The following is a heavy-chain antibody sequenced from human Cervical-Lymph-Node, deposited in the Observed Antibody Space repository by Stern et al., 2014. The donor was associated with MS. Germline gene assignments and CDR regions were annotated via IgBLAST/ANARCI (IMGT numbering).Heavy chain of an antibody. CDR2: IWYDGSNK. CDR1: GFTFSSYG. D-gene: IGHD6-19*01. Sequence: VQLVESGGGVVQPGRSLRLSCAASGFTFSSYGMHWVRQAPGKGLEWVAVIWYDGSNKYYADSVKGRFTISRDNSKNTLYLQMNSLRAEDTAVYYCARGTTSGTIDYWGQGTLVTVSS. CDR3: ARGTTSGTIDY. J-gene: IGHJ4*02. V-gene: IGHV3-33*01.